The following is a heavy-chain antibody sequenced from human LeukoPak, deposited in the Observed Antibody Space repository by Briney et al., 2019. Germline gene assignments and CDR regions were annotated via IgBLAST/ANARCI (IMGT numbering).Heavy chain of an antibody. D-gene: IGHD4-17*01. CDR3: AREVGVTTYPFDY. CDR1: GFTFSSYA. V-gene: IGHV3-23*01. Sequence: GGSLRLSCAASGFTFSSYAMSWVRQAPGKGLEWVSAISGSGGSTYYADSVKGRFTISRDNAKNTLYLQMNSLTAEDTAVYYCAREVGVTTYPFDYWGQGTLVAVSS. CDR2: ISGSGGST. J-gene: IGHJ4*02.